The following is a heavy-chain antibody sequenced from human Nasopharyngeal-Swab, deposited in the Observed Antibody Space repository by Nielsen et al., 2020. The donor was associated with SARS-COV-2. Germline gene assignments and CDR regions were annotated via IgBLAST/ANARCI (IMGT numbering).Heavy chain of an antibody. CDR3: ARAPTGTIFGVVLLYFYGMDV. CDR1: GYTFTSYD. D-gene: IGHD3-3*01. V-gene: IGHV1-8*01. CDR2: MNPNSSNT. J-gene: IGHJ6*02. Sequence: ASVKVSCKASGYTFTSYDINWVRQATGQGLEWMGWMNPNSSNTGYAQKFQGRVTMTRNTSISTAYMELSSLRSEDTAVYYCARAPTGTIFGVVLLYFYGMDVWGQGTTVTVSS.